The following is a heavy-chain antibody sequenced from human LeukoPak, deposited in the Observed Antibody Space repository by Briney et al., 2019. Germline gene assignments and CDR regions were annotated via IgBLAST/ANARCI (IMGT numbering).Heavy chain of an antibody. D-gene: IGHD3-3*01. CDR3: AKGDRDWSGYYVWFDP. CDR2: INHSGST. CDR1: GGSINSYY. Sequence: SETLSLTCTVSGGSINSYYWSWIRQPPGKGLEWIGEINHSGSTNYNPSLKSRVTISVDTSKNQFSLKLSSVTAADTAVYYCAKGDRDWSGYYVWFDPWGQGTLVTVSS. J-gene: IGHJ5*02. V-gene: IGHV4-34*01.